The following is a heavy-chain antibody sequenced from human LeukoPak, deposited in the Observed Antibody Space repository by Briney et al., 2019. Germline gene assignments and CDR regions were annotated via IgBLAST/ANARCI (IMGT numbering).Heavy chain of an antibody. CDR2: ISSSSSTI. D-gene: IGHD3-16*01. J-gene: IGHJ4*02. V-gene: IGHV3-48*01. Sequence: PGGSLRLSCAASGFTFSSYGMHWVRQAPGKGLEWVSYISSSSSTIYYADSVKGRFTISRDNAKNSLYLQMNSLRAEDTSVYYCARGGGFSTNWGQGTLVTVSS. CDR1: GFTFSSYG. CDR3: ARGGGFSTN.